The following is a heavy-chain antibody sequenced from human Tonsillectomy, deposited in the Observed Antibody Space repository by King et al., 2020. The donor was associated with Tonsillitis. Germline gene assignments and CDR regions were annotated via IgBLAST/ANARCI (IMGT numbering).Heavy chain of an antibody. Sequence: QLVQSGGGVVQPGGSLRLSCAASGFTFDSHGMHWVRQAPGKGLEWVAVIWYDGNNQYYPDSVKGRFTISRDKSKNTLYLQMTSLRAEDTAVYYCARDVGLSIYYFDYWGQGTLVTASS. V-gene: IGHV3-33*08. CDR1: GFTFDSHG. J-gene: IGHJ4*02. CDR3: ARDVGLSIYYFDY. D-gene: IGHD5/OR15-5a*01. CDR2: IWYDGNNQ.